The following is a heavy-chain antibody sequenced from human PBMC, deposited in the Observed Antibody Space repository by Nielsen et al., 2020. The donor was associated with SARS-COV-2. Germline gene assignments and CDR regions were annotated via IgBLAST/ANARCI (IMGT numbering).Heavy chain of an antibody. CDR2: ISGSSGYI. CDR3: TRAGGLNDY. V-gene: IGHV3-21*01. Sequence: GESLRLSCVASGFTFSSYGMNWVRQAPGKGLEWVSSISGSSGYITYSDSVKGRFTISRDNANNSLYLQINSLRAEDSAIYYCTRAGGLNDYWGQGTLVTVSS. CDR1: GFTFSSYG. D-gene: IGHD6-25*01. J-gene: IGHJ4*02.